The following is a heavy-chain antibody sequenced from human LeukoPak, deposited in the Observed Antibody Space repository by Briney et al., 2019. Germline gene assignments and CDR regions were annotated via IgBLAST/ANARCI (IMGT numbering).Heavy chain of an antibody. CDR2: ISGSGGST. J-gene: IGHJ4*02. CDR3: AKDLIAVAGTAFDY. Sequence: GGSLRLSFAASGFTFSSYAMSWVRQAPGKGLDWFSAISGSGGSTYYADSVRGRFTISRDNSKNTLYLQMNSLRAEDTAVYYCAKDLIAVAGTAFDYWGQGTLVTVSS. D-gene: IGHD6-19*01. V-gene: IGHV3-23*01. CDR1: GFTFSSYA.